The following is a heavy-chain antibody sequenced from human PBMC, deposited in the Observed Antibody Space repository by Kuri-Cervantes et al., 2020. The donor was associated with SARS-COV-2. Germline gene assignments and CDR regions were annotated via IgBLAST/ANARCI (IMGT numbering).Heavy chain of an antibody. CDR1: GGSISSGSYY. CDR2: IYTSGST. V-gene: IGHV4-61*02. Sequence: SETLSLTCTVSGGSISSGSYYWSWIRRPAGKGLEWIGRIYTSGSTNYNPSLKSRVTISVDTSKNQFSLKLSSVTAADTAVYYCARGGRTRNSYYFDYWGQGTLVTVSS. J-gene: IGHJ4*02. CDR3: ARGGRTRNSYYFDY. D-gene: IGHD3-10*01.